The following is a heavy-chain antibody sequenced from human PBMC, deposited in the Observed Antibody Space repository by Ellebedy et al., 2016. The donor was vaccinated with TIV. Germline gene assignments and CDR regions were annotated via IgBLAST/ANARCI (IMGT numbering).Heavy chain of an antibody. Sequence: GESLKISXAASGFTVSSNYMSWVRQAPGKGLEWVANIKQDGSEKYYVDSVKGRFTISRDNAKNSLYLQMNSLRAEDTAVYYCARDTGGGSYYWGQGTLVTVSS. CDR3: ARDTGGGSYY. J-gene: IGHJ4*02. V-gene: IGHV3-7*01. CDR1: GFTVSSNY. D-gene: IGHD2-15*01. CDR2: IKQDGSEK.